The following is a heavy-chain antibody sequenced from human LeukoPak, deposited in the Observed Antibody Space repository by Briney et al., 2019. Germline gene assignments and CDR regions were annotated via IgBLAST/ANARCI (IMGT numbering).Heavy chain of an antibody. CDR2: ISSSGTTI. J-gene: IGHJ6*02. Sequence: GASLRLSCAASGFTFSDYYMSCIRQAPGKGLEWVSYISSSGTTIYYAYSVKGRFTISRDNAKNSLYLQMNSLRAEDTAVYYCAREYIGSYLRSYYGMDVWGQGTTVTVSS. D-gene: IGHD1-26*01. CDR3: AREYIGSYLRSYYGMDV. V-gene: IGHV3-11*01. CDR1: GFTFSDYY.